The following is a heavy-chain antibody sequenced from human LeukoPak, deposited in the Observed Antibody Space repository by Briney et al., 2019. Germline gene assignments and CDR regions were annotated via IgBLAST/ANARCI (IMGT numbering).Heavy chain of an antibody. D-gene: IGHD1-26*01. CDR3: ARDLAYSGTHYFYAFDL. J-gene: IGHJ3*01. Sequence: SETLSLTCSASGGSISSYYWSWIRQPAGKGLEWIGRLYTSGSTNYNPSLNSRVTMSVDTSKNQFSLHLNSVTAADTAVYYCARDLAYSGTHYFYAFDLWGQGTKATVSS. V-gene: IGHV4-4*07. CDR2: LYTSGST. CDR1: GGSISSYY.